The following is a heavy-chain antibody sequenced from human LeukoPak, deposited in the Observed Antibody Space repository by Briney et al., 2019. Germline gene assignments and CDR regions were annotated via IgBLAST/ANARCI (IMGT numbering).Heavy chain of an antibody. Sequence: GGSLRLSCAASGFTFSSSSMNWVRQAPGKGLEWVAVISYDGSNKYYADSVKGRFTISRDNSKNTLYLQMNSLRAEDTAVYYCARAHQYCSSTSCYAGFDYWGQGTLVTVSS. CDR3: ARAHQYCSSTSCYAGFDY. CDR2: ISYDGSNK. D-gene: IGHD2-2*01. J-gene: IGHJ4*02. V-gene: IGHV3-30*03. CDR1: GFTFSSSS.